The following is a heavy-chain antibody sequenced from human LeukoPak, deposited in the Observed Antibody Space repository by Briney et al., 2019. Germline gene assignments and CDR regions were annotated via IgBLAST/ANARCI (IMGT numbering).Heavy chain of an antibody. CDR2: IYYGGST. Sequence: KASETLSLTCTVSGGSISSGGYYWSWIRQHPGKGLEWIGYIYYGGSTYYNPSLKSRVTISVDTSKNQFSLKLSSVTAADTAVYYCARVGGSWYLREDYFDYWGQGNPGHRLL. CDR3: ARVGGSWYLREDYFDY. V-gene: IGHV4-31*03. CDR1: GGSISSGGYY. J-gene: IGHJ4*02. D-gene: IGHD6-13*01.